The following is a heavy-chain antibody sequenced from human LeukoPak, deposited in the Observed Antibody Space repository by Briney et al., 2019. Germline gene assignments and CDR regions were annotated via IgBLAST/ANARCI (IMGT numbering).Heavy chain of an antibody. V-gene: IGHV2-5*02. CDR3: AHIPDGDCSSTSCLFDY. Sequence: SGPTLVKPTQTLTRTCTFSGFSLSPRGGGGAWIRHPPEKALEGLALIYWDDDKRYSPSLKSRLTITKDTSKNQVVLTMTNMDPVDTATYYCAHIPDGDCSSTSCLFDYWGQGTLVTVSS. CDR1: GFSLSPRGGG. D-gene: IGHD2-2*01. J-gene: IGHJ4*02. CDR2: IYWDDDK.